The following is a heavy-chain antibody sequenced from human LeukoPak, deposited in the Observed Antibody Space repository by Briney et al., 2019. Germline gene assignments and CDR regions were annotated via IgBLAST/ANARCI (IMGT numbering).Heavy chain of an antibody. CDR1: GGSISSYY. V-gene: IGHV4-59*01. CDR3: ARNRYGDYPDY. CDR2: IYYTGTT. D-gene: IGHD4-17*01. J-gene: IGHJ4*02. Sequence: SETLSLTCTVSGGSISSYYWSWIRQPPGKGLEWIGYIYYTGTTNYHPSLKSRVTISVDTSKNQFSLKLSSVTAADTAVYYCARNRYGDYPDYWGQGTLVTVSS.